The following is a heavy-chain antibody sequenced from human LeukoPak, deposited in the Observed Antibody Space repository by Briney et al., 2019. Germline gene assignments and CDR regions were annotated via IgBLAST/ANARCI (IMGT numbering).Heavy chain of an antibody. CDR3: ASGYQYIFDY. Sequence: PSETLSLTCTGSGGSISSGSYYWSWIRQPAGKGLEWIGRIYTSGSTNYNPSLKSRVTISVDTSENQFSLKLSSVTAADTAVYYCASGYQYIFDYWGQGTLVTVSS. D-gene: IGHD3-22*01. CDR2: IYTSGST. J-gene: IGHJ4*02. V-gene: IGHV4-61*02. CDR1: GGSISSGSYY.